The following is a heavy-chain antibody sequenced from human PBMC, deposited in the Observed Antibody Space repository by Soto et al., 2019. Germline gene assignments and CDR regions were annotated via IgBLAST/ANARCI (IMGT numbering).Heavy chain of an antibody. D-gene: IGHD3-3*02. CDR3: ARGIVGRGETAAVLSDY. Sequence: QVQLVQSGAEVKRPGASVKVSCKASGYDFTNWGLSWVRQAPGQGPEWMGWISGYNGNTNYAQKFQGRVTMTTDTFTTTGYMELWGLTSDDTAVYYRARGIVGRGETAAVLSDYWGQGTLVTVS. CDR2: ISGYNGNT. CDR1: GYDFTNWG. J-gene: IGHJ4*02. V-gene: IGHV1-18*01.